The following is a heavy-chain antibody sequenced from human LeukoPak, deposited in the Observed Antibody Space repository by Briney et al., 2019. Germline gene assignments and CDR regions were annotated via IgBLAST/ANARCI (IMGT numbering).Heavy chain of an antibody. CDR1: GGTFSSYA. CDR2: IIPIFGTA. V-gene: IGHV1-69*13. CDR3: ARGLYYYDSSGLIIN. J-gene: IGHJ4*02. Sequence: SVKVSCKASGGTFSSYAISWVRQAPGQGLEWMGGIIPIFGTANYAQKFQGRVTITADESTSTAYMELSSLRSEDTAVYYCARGLYYYDSSGLIINWGQGTLVTVSS. D-gene: IGHD3-22*01.